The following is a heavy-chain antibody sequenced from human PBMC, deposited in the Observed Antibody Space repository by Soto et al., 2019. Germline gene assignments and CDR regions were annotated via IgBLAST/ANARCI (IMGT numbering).Heavy chain of an antibody. Sequence: GGSLRLSCAASGFTFTSYWMSWVRQAPGKGLEWVANIKEDGSESNYVASVKGRFTISRDNAKNSLYLQMNSLRVEDTAVYYCAKNRLRLDPRGEGTQVTVAS. D-gene: IGHD2-8*01. CDR1: GFTFTSYW. V-gene: IGHV3-7*05. CDR2: IKEDGSES. J-gene: IGHJ5*02. CDR3: AKNRLRLDP.